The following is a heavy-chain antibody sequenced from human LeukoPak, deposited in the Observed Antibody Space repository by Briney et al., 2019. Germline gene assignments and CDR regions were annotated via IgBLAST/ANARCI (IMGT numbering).Heavy chain of an antibody. CDR2: INSGSTSI. CDR1: GFTFSTYS. CDR3: ARDAPSWSRDY. Sequence: GGSLRLSCGASGFTFSTYSMDWFRQAPGKGLQWVSSINSGSTSIHYADSVKGRFTISRDNTKNSLYLQMNSLRAEDTAVYYCARDAPSWSRDYWGQGTLVTVSS. V-gene: IGHV3-21*01. J-gene: IGHJ4*02. D-gene: IGHD2-15*01.